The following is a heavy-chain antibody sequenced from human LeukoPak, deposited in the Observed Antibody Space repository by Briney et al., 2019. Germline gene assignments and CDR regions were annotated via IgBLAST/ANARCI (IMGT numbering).Heavy chain of an antibody. CDR3: GRDGQGGARYGMDV. Sequence: GGSLTLSCSTSGFTFSHNGMHWLRQAPGKGLEWVAYIWYDGSNKYYADSAKGRFTISRDKSKNTLYLQMNGLGAEDTAVYYCGRDGQGGARYGMDVWGQGTTVTVSS. V-gene: IGHV3-33*01. D-gene: IGHD1-26*01. CDR1: GFTFSHNG. J-gene: IGHJ6*02. CDR2: IWYDGSNK.